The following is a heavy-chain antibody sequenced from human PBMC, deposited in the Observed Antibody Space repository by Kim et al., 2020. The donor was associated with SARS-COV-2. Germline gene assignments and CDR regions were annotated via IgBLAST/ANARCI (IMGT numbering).Heavy chain of an antibody. CDR2: IYTSGST. J-gene: IGHJ6*02. D-gene: IGHD1-1*01. CDR3: AGTEDYYYYGMDV. V-gene: IGHV4-61*02. CDR1: GGSISSGSYY. Sequence: SETLSLTCTVSGGSISSGSYYWSWIRQPAGKRLEWIGRIYTSGSTNYNPSLKSRVTISVDTSKNQFSLKLSSVTAADTAVYYCAGTEDYYYYGMDVWGQGTTVTVSS.